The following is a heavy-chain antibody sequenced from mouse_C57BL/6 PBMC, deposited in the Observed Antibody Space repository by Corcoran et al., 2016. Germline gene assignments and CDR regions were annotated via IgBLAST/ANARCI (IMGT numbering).Heavy chain of an antibody. CDR2: IYPGDGDT. CDR3: ARSRYYGSSPLFAY. V-gene: IGHV1-80*01. D-gene: IGHD1-1*01. CDR1: GYAFSSYW. Sequence: QVQLQQSGAELVKPGASVKISCKASGYAFSSYWTNWVKQRPGQGLEWIGQIYPGDGDTNYNGKFKGKATLTADKSSSTAYMQLSSLTSEDSAVYFCARSRYYGSSPLFAYWGQGTLVTVSA. J-gene: IGHJ3*01.